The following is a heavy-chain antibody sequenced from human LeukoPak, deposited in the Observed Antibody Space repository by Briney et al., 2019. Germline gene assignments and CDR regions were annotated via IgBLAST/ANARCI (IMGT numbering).Heavy chain of an antibody. Sequence: SGPTLVKPTQTLTLTCTFSGFSLTTSGVGVGWIRQPPGKALEWLALIYWDDDKRYRPSLKSRLTVTKDTSKNHVVLTMTNMDPVDTATYYCAHQTVTHAPSGFDYWGQGTLVTVSS. V-gene: IGHV2-5*02. J-gene: IGHJ4*02. CDR2: IYWDDDK. CDR1: GFSLTTSGVG. D-gene: IGHD4-17*01. CDR3: AHQTVTHAPSGFDY.